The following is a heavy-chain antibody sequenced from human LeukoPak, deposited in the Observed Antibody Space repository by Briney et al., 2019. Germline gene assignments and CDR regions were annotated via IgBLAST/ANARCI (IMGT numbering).Heavy chain of an antibody. J-gene: IGHJ3*02. CDR1: GYTFTSYA. CDR2: INAGNGNT. Sequence: ASVTVSFTASGYTFTSYAMHWVRQAPGQRLEWMGWINAGNGNTKYSQKFQGRVTITRDTSASTAYMELSSLRSEDTAVYYCASSTSSGHDAFDIWGQGTMVTVSS. CDR3: ASSTSSGHDAFDI. V-gene: IGHV1-3*01. D-gene: IGHD6-19*01.